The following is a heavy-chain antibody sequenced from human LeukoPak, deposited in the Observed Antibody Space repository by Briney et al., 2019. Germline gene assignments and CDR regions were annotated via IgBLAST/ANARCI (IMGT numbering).Heavy chain of an antibody. V-gene: IGHV3-21*01. D-gene: IGHD6-13*01. CDR1: GFTFSDYS. CDR2: ISSSSRYI. CDR3: ARVWSPPYTSSWPSYFDF. Sequence: GGSLTLSCAASGFTFSDYSMNWVRQAPGKGLEWVSSISSSSRYIYYADSVKGRFSISRDNAKNSLYLQMNSLRAEDTAVYYCARVWSPPYTSSWPSYFDFWGQGTRVTVSS. J-gene: IGHJ4*02.